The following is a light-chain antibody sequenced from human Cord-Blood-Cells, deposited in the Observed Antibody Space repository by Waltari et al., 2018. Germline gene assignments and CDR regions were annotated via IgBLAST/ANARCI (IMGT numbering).Light chain of an antibody. Sequence: QSALTQPRSVSGSPGQSVTISCTGTSSDCGGYYYVPWYQQHPGKAPNLMLYDVSKRPSGVPDRFSGSKSGNTASLTISGLQAEDEADYYCCSYAGSYTWVFGGGTKLTVL. J-gene: IGLJ3*02. CDR1: SSDCGGYYY. CDR2: DVS. CDR3: CSYAGSYTWV. V-gene: IGLV2-11*01.